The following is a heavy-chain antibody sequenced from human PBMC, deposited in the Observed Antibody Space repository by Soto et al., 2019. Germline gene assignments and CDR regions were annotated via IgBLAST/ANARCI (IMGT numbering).Heavy chain of an antibody. CDR2: ISGSGGST. CDR1: GFTFSSYA. J-gene: IGHJ5*02. CDR3: AKGNSSWYKYDWFDP. Sequence: EVQLLESGGGLVQPGGSLRLSCAASGFTFSSYAMSWVRQAPGKGLEWVSAISGSGGSTYYADSVKGRFTISRDNSRNTLYLQMNSLRAEDTAVYYCAKGNSSWYKYDWFDPWGQGTLVTVSS. D-gene: IGHD6-13*01. V-gene: IGHV3-23*01.